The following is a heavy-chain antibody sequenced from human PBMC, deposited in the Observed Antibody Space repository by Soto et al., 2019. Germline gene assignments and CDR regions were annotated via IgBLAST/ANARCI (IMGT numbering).Heavy chain of an antibody. Sequence: EVQLVESGGGLVKPGGSLRLSCAASGFTFSSYSMNWVRQAPGKGLEWVSSISSSSSYIYYADSVKGRFTISRDNAKNSLYLQMNSLRAEDTAVYYCARDRAVAGDFDYWGQGTLVTVSS. CDR2: ISSSSSYI. CDR1: GFTFSSYS. J-gene: IGHJ4*02. V-gene: IGHV3-21*01. CDR3: ARDRAVAGDFDY. D-gene: IGHD6-19*01.